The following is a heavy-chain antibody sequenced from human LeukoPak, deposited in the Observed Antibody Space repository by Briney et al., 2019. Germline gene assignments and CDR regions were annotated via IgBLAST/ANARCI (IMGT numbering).Heavy chain of an antibody. CDR1: GFTFSSYA. CDR2: ISGSDGST. CDR3: ARVGPPTGFDY. V-gene: IGHV3-23*01. D-gene: IGHD1-14*01. Sequence: GGSLRLSCAASGFTFSSYAMTWVRQAPGKGLEWVSSISGSDGSTYYADSVKGRFTISRDNSKNTLYLQMNSLRAEDTAVYYCARVGPPTGFDYWGQGTLVTVSS. J-gene: IGHJ4*02.